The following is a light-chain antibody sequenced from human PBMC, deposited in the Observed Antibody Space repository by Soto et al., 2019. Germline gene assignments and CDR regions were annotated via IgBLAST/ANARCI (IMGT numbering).Light chain of an antibody. Sequence: DIQMTRAPSTLSGSVGDRVTITCRASQTISILLAWYQQKPGKAPKLLIYKASTLKSGVPSRFSGSGSGKESTLTISSLQPDDFATYYCQHYNSYSEAFGQGTKVDI. J-gene: IGKJ1*01. V-gene: IGKV1-5*03. CDR3: QHYNSYSEA. CDR1: QTISIL. CDR2: KAS.